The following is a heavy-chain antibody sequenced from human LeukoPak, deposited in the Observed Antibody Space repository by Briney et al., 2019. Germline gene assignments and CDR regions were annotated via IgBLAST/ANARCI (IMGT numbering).Heavy chain of an antibody. CDR3: ARRAERQYYFDY. Sequence: SETLSLTCTVSGGSISSSSYYWGWIRQPPGKGLEWIGSIYYSGSTYYNPSLKSRVTISVDTSKNQFSLKLSSVTAADTAVYYCARRAERQYYFDYWGQGTLVTVSS. J-gene: IGHJ4*02. CDR2: IYYSGST. V-gene: IGHV4-39*01. CDR1: GGSISSSSYY. D-gene: IGHD4-11*01.